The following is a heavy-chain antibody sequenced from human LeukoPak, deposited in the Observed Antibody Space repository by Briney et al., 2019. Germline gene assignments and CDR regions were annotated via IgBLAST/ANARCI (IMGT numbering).Heavy chain of an antibody. CDR2: ISAYNGNT. CDR1: GYTFTSYG. J-gene: IGHJ5*02. V-gene: IGHV1-18*01. D-gene: IGHD2-2*01. CDR3: AIAGTRYCSSTSCLTRWFDP. Sequence: ASVKVSCKASGYTFTSYGISWVRQAPGQGLEWMGWISAYNGNTNYAQKLQGRVTMTTDTSTSTAYMELGSLRSDDTAVYYCAIAGTRYCSSTSCLTRWFDPWGQGTLVTVSS.